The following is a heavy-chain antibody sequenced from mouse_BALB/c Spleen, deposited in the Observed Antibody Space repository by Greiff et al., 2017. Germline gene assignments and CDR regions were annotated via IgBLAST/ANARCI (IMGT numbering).Heavy chain of an antibody. V-gene: IGHV5-6*01. J-gene: IGHJ4*01. Sequence: EVHLVESGGDLVKPGGSLKLSCAASGFTFSSYGMFWVRQTPDKRLEWVATISSGGSYTYYPDSVKGRFTISRDNAKNTLYLQMSSLKSEDTAMYYCARHSRYHAMDYWGQGTSVTVSS. CDR3: ARHSRYHAMDY. CDR2: ISSGGSYT. CDR1: GFTFSSYG.